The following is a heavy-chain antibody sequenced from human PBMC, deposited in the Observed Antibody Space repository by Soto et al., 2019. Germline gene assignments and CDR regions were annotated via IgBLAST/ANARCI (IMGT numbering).Heavy chain of an antibody. CDR1: GYTFTNYG. V-gene: IGHV1-18*01. D-gene: IGHD2-2*01. CDR2: ISPYNGNT. Sequence: QVQLVQSGDEVKKPGASVKVSCKASGYTFTNYGISWVRQAPGQGLEWMGWISPYNGNTKYPQKLQGRVTMTTDTSTRTSYMELRSLRSDDTAVYFCARDGDRCTSTRCSPWPDTNFDLWGRGNLVTVSS. CDR3: ARDGDRCTSTRCSPWPDTNFDL. J-gene: IGHJ2*01.